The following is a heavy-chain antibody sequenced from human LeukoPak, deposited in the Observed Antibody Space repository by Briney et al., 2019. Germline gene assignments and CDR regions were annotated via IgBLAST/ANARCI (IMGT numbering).Heavy chain of an antibody. CDR1: GFTFSSYS. V-gene: IGHV3-48*01. J-gene: IGHJ4*02. CDR3: SGPRASRFDY. Sequence: PGGSLRLSCAASGFTFSSYSMNWVRQAPGKGLEWVSYISSSSTIYYADSVKGRFTISRDNANNSLYLQMNSLRAEDTAVYYCSGPRASRFDYWGQGTLVTVSS. D-gene: IGHD2-15*01. CDR2: ISSSSTI.